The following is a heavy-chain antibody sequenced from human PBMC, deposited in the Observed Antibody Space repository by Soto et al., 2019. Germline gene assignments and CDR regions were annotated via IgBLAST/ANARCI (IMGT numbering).Heavy chain of an antibody. CDR2: IIPIFGTA. V-gene: IGHV1-69*01. Sequence: QVQLVQSGAEVKKPGSSVKVSCKASGGTFSSYAISWVRQAPGQGREWMGGIIPIFGTATYAQKFQGRVTITADDSTSTADMELSSLRSEDTAVYYCAKWGQDRGYSRYADVWGQGTTVTVS. CDR3: AKWGQDRGYSRYADV. CDR1: GGTFSSYA. D-gene: IGHD5-12*01. J-gene: IGHJ6*02.